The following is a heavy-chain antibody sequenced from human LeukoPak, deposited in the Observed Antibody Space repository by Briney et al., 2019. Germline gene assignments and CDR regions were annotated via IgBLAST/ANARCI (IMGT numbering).Heavy chain of an antibody. Sequence: SETLSLTCTVYGGSISSYYWSLIRQPPGKGLEWIGYIYYSGSTNYNPSLKSRVTISVDTSKNQFSLKLSSVTAADTAVYYCARHGPTGLLYVEAWGQGTLVTVSS. CDR2: IYYSGST. V-gene: IGHV4-59*08. CDR1: GGSISSYY. D-gene: IGHD3-3*01. CDR3: ARHGPTGLLYVEA. J-gene: IGHJ5*02.